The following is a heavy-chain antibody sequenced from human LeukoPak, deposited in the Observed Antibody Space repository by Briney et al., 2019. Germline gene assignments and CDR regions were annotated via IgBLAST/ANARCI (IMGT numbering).Heavy chain of an antibody. CDR3: ARTGTTYYDFWRGYYFPQVGYYYYMDV. CDR1: GFTFSSYW. J-gene: IGHJ6*03. D-gene: IGHD3-3*01. Sequence: GGSLRLSCAASGFTFSSYWMSWVRQAPGKGLEWVANIKQDGSEKYYVDSVKGRFTISRDNAKNSLYLQMNSLRAEDTAVYYCARTGTTYYDFWRGYYFPQVGYYYYMDVWGKGTTVTVSS. V-gene: IGHV3-7*01. CDR2: IKQDGSEK.